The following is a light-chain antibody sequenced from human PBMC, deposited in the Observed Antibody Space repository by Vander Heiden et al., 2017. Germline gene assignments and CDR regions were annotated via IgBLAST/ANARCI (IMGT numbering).Light chain of an antibody. V-gene: IGKV2-28*01. Sequence: DLVMTQSPLSLPVTPGEPASISCRSSQSLLYGNGYNYLDWYLQKPGQSPQLLIYLGSNRASGVPDRFSGSGSGTDFTLKISRVEAQDVGVYYCMQALQTPLTIGGGTKVEIK. CDR1: QSLLYGNGYNY. CDR3: MQALQTPLT. CDR2: LGS. J-gene: IGKJ4*01.